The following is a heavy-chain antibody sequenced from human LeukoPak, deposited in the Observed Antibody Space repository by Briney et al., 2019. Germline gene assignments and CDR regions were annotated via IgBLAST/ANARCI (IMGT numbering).Heavy chain of an antibody. V-gene: IGHV4-34*01. Sequence: PSETLSLTCAVYGGSFSGYYWTWIRQPPGKGLEWIGEINHSGSANYNPSLKSRVTISLDTSKNQFSLKLSSVTAADTAVYYCARGQGTVTTHWGQGTLVTVSS. CDR1: GGSFSGYY. D-gene: IGHD4-17*01. CDR2: INHSGSA. J-gene: IGHJ4*02. CDR3: ARGQGTVTTH.